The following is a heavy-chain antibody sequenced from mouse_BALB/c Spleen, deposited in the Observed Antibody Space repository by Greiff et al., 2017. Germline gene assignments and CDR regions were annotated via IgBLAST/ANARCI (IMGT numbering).Heavy chain of an antibody. V-gene: IGHV1-77*01. CDR3: AREAGY. Sequence: QVQLQQSGAELARPGASVKLSCKASGYTFTDYYINWVKQRTGQGLEWIVEIYPGSGNTYYNEKFKGKATLTADKSSSTAYMQLSSLTSEDSAVYFCAREAGYWGQGTTLTVSS. CDR2: IYPGSGNT. CDR1: GYTFTDYY. J-gene: IGHJ2*01.